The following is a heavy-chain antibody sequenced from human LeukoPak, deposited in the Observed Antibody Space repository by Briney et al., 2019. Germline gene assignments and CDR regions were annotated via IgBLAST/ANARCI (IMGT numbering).Heavy chain of an antibody. J-gene: IGHJ4*02. CDR1: GFTFAIHA. CDR2: ISGDGGST. D-gene: IGHD6-19*01. V-gene: IGHV3-43*02. Sequence: PGGSLRLSCAASGFTFAIHAMHWVRQAPGKGLEWVSLISGDGGSTYYADSVKGRFTISRDNSKNSLCLQMNSLRTEDTALYHCAKDRGWYDYWGQGTLVTVSS. CDR3: AKDRGWYDY.